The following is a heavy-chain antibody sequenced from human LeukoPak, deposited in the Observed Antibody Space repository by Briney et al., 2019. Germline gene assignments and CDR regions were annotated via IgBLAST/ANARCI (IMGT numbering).Heavy chain of an antibody. D-gene: IGHD3-9*01. V-gene: IGHV3-53*01. Sequence: EGSLRLSCAASGITVSDNYLSWVRQAPGKGLEWVSFIYTGGSGGATYYADSVKGRFTISRDSSKNTLYLQMNSLRAEDTAVYYCTRETYHDISTAYGAFDIWGQGTMVTVSS. J-gene: IGHJ3*02. CDR3: TRETYHDISTAYGAFDI. CDR2: IYTGGSGGAT. CDR1: GITVSDNY.